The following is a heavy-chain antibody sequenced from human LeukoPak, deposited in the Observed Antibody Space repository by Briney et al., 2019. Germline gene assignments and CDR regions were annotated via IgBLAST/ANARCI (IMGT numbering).Heavy chain of an antibody. Sequence: ASVKVSCKASGYTFTGYYMHWVRQAPGQVLEWMGWINPNSGGTNYAQKFQGWVTMTRDTSISTAYMELSRLRSDDTAVYYCARRLGYCSGGSCYSYFDYWGQGTLVTVSS. D-gene: IGHD2-15*01. V-gene: IGHV1-2*04. CDR1: GYTFTGYY. CDR3: ARRLGYCSGGSCYSYFDY. CDR2: INPNSGGT. J-gene: IGHJ4*02.